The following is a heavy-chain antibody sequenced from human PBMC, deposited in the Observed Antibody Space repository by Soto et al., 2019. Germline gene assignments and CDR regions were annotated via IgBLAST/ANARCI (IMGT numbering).Heavy chain of an antibody. CDR2: IWYDGSNK. D-gene: IGHD3-10*01. Sequence: QVQLVESGGGVVQPGRSLRLSCAASGFTFSSYGMHWVRQAPGKGLEWVAVIWYDGSNKYYADSVKGRFTISRDNSKNTLYLQMNSLRAEDTAVYYCARDTRSSYYYGSGILVYWGQGTLVTVSS. V-gene: IGHV3-33*01. J-gene: IGHJ4*02. CDR1: GFTFSSYG. CDR3: ARDTRSSYYYGSGILVY.